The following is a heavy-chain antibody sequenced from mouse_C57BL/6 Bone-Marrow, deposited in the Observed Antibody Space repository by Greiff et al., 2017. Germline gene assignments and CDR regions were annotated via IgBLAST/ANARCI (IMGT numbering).Heavy chain of an antibody. D-gene: IGHD1-1*01. V-gene: IGHV1-9*01. Sequence: QVQLKESGAELMKPGASVKLSCKATGYTFTGYWIEWVKQRPGHGLEWIGEILPGSGSTNYNEKFKGKATFTADPSSNTAYMQLSSLTTEDSAIYYCARRGYYYGSTLYWYFDVWGTGTTVTVSS. J-gene: IGHJ1*03. CDR3: ARRGYYYGSTLYWYFDV. CDR2: ILPGSGST. CDR1: GYTFTGYW.